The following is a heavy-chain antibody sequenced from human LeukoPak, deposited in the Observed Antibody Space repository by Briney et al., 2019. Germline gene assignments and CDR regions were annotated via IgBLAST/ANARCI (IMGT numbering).Heavy chain of an antibody. Sequence: ASVKVSCKASGYTFTSYGISWVRQAPGQGLEWMGWISAYNGNTNYAQRLQGRVTMTTDTSTSTAYMELRSLRSDDTAVYYCARDKLRFLEWSSAFDIWGQGTMVTVSS. V-gene: IGHV1-18*01. CDR2: ISAYNGNT. CDR1: GYTFTSYG. CDR3: ARDKLRFLEWSSAFDI. J-gene: IGHJ3*02. D-gene: IGHD3-3*01.